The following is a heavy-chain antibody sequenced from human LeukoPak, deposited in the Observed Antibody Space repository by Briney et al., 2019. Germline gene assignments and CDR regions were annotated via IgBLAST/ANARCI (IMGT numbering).Heavy chain of an antibody. V-gene: IGHV3-23*01. Sequence: PGGSLRLFCAASGFTFSSYAMSWVRQAPGKGLEWVSAISGSGGSTYYADSVKGRFTISRDNSKNTLYLQMNSLRAEDTAVYYCAKVLYGYCSGGSCSYYFDYWGQGTLVTASS. CDR1: GFTFSSYA. CDR2: ISGSGGST. CDR3: AKVLYGYCSGGSCSYYFDY. J-gene: IGHJ4*02. D-gene: IGHD2-15*01.